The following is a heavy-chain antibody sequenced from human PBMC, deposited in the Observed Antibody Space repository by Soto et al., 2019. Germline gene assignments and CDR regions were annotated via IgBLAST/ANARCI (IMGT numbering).Heavy chain of an antibody. CDR2: IIPVFQTA. CDR1: GGLFSSYP. V-gene: IGHV1-69*01. Sequence: QEQLVQSGAEVKKPGSSVKVSCKASGGLFSSYPISWVRQVPGQGLEWMGGIIPVFQTAYYTQRVQGRVTITADESPDTAYMGLSSLRSEDREIDYCAGGGSGYTWLNEFWGQGNMVTVSS. CDR3: AGGGSGYTWLNEF. J-gene: IGHJ4*02. D-gene: IGHD3-22*01.